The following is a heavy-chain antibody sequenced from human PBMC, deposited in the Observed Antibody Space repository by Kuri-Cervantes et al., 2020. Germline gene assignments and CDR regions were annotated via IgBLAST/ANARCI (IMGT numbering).Heavy chain of an antibody. CDR1: GFTFSSYG. J-gene: IGHJ4*02. CDR3: ARDLVAAAGPAFDY. V-gene: IGHV3-30*03. Sequence: LSLTCAASGFTFSSYGMHWVRQAPGKGLEWVAVISYDGSNKYYADSVKGRFTISRDNSKNTLYLQMNSLRAEDTAVYYCARDLVAAAGPAFDYWGQGTLVTVSS. CDR2: ISYDGSNK. D-gene: IGHD6-13*01.